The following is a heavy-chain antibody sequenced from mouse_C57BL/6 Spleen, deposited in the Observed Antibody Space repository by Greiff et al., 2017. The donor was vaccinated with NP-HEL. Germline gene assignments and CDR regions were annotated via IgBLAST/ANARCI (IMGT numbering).Heavy chain of an antibody. J-gene: IGHJ2*01. Sequence: DVQLVESGGDLVKPGGSLKLSCAASGFTFSSYGMSWVRQTPDKRLEWVATISSGGSYTYYPDSVKGRFTISRDNAKNTLYLQMSSLKSEDTAMYYCARHGDGYYDYWGQGTTLTVSS. CDR3: ARHGDGYYDY. D-gene: IGHD2-3*01. CDR1: GFTFSSYG. V-gene: IGHV5-6*01. CDR2: ISSGGSYT.